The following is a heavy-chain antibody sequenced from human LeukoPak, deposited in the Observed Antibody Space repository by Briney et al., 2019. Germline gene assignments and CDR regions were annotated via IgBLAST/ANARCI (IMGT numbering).Heavy chain of an antibody. CDR2: ISWDSGTI. D-gene: IGHD6-13*01. V-gene: IGHV3-9*01. Sequence: SLRLSCAAAGFTFEDCAMHWVRQAPGKGLEWVSGISWDSGTIGYADSVKGRFTISRDNAKNSLYLQMNSLRAEDTALYYCAKGSAGDFDYWGQGTLVTVSS. CDR3: AKGSAGDFDY. J-gene: IGHJ4*02. CDR1: GFTFEDCA.